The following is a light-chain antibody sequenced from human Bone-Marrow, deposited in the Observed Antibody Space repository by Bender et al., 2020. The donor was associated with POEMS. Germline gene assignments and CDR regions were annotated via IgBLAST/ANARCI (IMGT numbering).Light chain of an antibody. V-gene: IGLV3-25*03. CDR3: QSAASSATYPFV. J-gene: IGLJ1*01. Sequence: SYELTQPPSVSVSPGQTARITCSGDALPRQFTYWFQQKPGQAPVLVIYKDVERPSGIPERFAASSSGTTVTLTISGVKAEDEADYYCQSAASSATYPFVFGSGTKVTVL. CDR2: KDV. CDR1: ALPRQF.